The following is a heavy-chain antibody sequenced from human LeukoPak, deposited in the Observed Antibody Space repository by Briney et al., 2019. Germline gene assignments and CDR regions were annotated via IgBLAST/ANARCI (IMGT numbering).Heavy chain of an antibody. Sequence: ASVKVSCKVSGYTLTELSMHWVRQAPGKGLEWMGGFDPEDGETIYAQKFQGRVTMTRDMSTSTVYMELSSLRSEDTAVYYCARDHRDGYNALDYWGQGTLVTVSS. CDR1: GYTLTELS. V-gene: IGHV1-24*01. D-gene: IGHD5-24*01. CDR2: FDPEDGET. J-gene: IGHJ4*02. CDR3: ARDHRDGYNALDY.